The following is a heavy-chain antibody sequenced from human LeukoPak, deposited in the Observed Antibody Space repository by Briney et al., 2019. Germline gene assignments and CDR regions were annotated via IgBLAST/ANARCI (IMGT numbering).Heavy chain of an antibody. D-gene: IGHD5-18*01. Sequence: GGSLRLSCAASGFTFSSYAMHWVRQAPGKGLEWVAVISYDGSNKYYADSVKGRFTISRDNSRNTLYLQMNSLRAEDTAVYYCARGKIGYSYGSFDYWGQGTLVTVSS. CDR1: GFTFSSYA. CDR2: ISYDGSNK. J-gene: IGHJ4*02. V-gene: IGHV3-30*04. CDR3: ARGKIGYSYGSFDY.